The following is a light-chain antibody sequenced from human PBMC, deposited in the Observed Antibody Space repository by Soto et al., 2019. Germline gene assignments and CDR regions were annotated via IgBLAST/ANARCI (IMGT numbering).Light chain of an antibody. J-gene: IGLJ2*01. Sequence: QSALTQPASVSGSPGQSITISCTGTSSDVGAYNYVSWYQHHPGKAPKVIIYEVSNRPSGVSNRFSGSKTGNTASLTISGLQAEDEADYYCNSYTVSNTVIFGGGTKVTVL. V-gene: IGLV2-14*01. CDR2: EVS. CDR3: NSYTVSNTVI. CDR1: SSDVGAYNY.